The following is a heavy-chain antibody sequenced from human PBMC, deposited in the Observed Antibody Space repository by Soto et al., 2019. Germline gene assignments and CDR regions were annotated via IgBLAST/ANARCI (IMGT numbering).Heavy chain of an antibody. D-gene: IGHD6-13*01. CDR3: AKASAFSSTWAFDY. Sequence: GGSLRLSCAAPGFTVSSYGMHWVRQAPGKGLEWVALISYDGSNIYYAGSVKGRFTISRDNSKNTLYLQMNSLRPEDTAVYYCAKASAFSSTWAFDYWGQGTLVTVSS. CDR1: GFTVSSYG. CDR2: ISYDGSNI. V-gene: IGHV3-30*18. J-gene: IGHJ4*02.